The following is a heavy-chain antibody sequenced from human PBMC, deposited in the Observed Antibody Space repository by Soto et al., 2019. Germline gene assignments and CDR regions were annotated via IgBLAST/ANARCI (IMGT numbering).Heavy chain of an antibody. CDR1: GGTFSTYS. CDR3: ASSSGNNYGVGTNYYFDY. D-gene: IGHD1-26*01. J-gene: IGHJ4*02. Sequence: QVQLVQSGAEVKKPGSSVKVSCKTSGGTFSTYSIVWVRQAPGEGLEWMGGIIPIFGTANYAQKLQDRVTITADKSTNTAIMELSSLKSEDTAMYYCASSSGNNYGVGTNYYFDYWGQGTLVTVSS. CDR2: IIPIFGTA. V-gene: IGHV1-69*06.